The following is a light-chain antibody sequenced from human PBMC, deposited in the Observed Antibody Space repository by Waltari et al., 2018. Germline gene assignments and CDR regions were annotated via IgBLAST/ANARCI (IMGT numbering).Light chain of an antibody. Sequence: ELVMTQSPATLSVSPGERATRSCRASQSVSSNLAWYQQKPGQAPRLLIYGASTRATGIPARFSGSGSGTEFTLTISSLQSEDFAVYYCQQYNNWPLGFGQGTKVEIK. V-gene: IGKV3-15*01. CDR2: GAS. CDR3: QQYNNWPLG. CDR1: QSVSSN. J-gene: IGKJ1*01.